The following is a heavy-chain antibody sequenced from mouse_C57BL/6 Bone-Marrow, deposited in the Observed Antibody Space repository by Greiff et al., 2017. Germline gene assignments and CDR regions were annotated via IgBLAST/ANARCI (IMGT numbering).Heavy chain of an antibody. J-gene: IGHJ4*01. D-gene: IGHD1-1*01. CDR2: ISDGGSYT. V-gene: IGHV5-4*01. CDR1: GFTFSSYA. CDR3: ARVHYGSMDY. Sequence: DVHLVESGGGLVKPGGSLKLSCAASGFTFSSYAMSWVRQTPEKRLEWVATISDGGSYTYYPDNVKGRFTISRDNAKNNLYLQMSHLKSEDTAMYYCARVHYGSMDYWGQGTSVTVSS.